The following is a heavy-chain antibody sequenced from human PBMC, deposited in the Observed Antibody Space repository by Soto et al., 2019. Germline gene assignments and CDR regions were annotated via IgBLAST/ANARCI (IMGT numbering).Heavy chain of an antibody. V-gene: IGHV4-61*01. CDR1: GGSVSSGSYY. Sequence: SETLSLTCTVSGGSVSSGSYYWSWIRQPPGKGLEWIGYIYYSGSTNYNPSLKSRVTISVDTSKNQFSLKLSSVTAADTAVYYCASTYSGSYFAIGYWGQGTLVTVSS. CDR3: ASTYSGSYFAIGY. CDR2: IYYSGST. D-gene: IGHD1-26*01. J-gene: IGHJ4*02.